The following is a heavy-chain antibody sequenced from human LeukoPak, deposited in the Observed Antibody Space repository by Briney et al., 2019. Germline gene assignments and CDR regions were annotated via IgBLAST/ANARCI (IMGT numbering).Heavy chain of an antibody. V-gene: IGHV3-9*01. CDR1: GFTFDDYA. J-gene: IGHJ4*02. CDR3: AKGSATVTTVGGSDY. Sequence: TGGSLRLSCAASGFTFDDYAMHWVRQAPGKGLEWVSGISWNSGSIGYADSVKGRFTISRDNAKNSLYLQMNSLRAEDTALYYCAKGSATVTTVGGSDYWGQGTLVTVSS. D-gene: IGHD4-17*01. CDR2: ISWNSGSI.